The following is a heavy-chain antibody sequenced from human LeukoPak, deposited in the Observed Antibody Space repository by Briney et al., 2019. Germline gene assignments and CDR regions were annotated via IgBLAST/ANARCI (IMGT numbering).Heavy chain of an antibody. Sequence: ASVKVSCKASGYTFTGYYMHWVRQAPGQGLEWMGWINPNSGGTNYAQKFQGRVTMTRDTSISTAYMELSRLRSDDTAVYYCAKERGDYGSGSWRIDYWGQGTLVTVSS. CDR1: GYTFTGYY. CDR2: INPNSGGT. CDR3: AKERGDYGSGSWRIDY. J-gene: IGHJ4*02. V-gene: IGHV1-2*02. D-gene: IGHD3-10*01.